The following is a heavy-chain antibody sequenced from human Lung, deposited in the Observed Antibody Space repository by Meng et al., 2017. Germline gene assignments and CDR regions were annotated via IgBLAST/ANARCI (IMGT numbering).Heavy chain of an antibody. CDR1: GGPFSDYY. V-gene: IGHV4-34*02. CDR2: INHSGST. Sequence: VQLAEWGAGLVKPSETLSLTCVVSGGPFSDYYWSWIRQPPGKGLEWIGEINHSGSTNYNPSLESRATISVDTSQNNLSLKLSSVTAADSAVYYCARGPTTMAHDFDYWGQGTLVTVSS. D-gene: IGHD4-11*01. J-gene: IGHJ4*02. CDR3: ARGPTTMAHDFDY.